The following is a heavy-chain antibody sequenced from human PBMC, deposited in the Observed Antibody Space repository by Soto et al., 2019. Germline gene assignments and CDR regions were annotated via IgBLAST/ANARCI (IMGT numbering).Heavy chain of an antibody. Sequence: SETLSLTCTFSGCSFSGSGYYLGWIRKPPGKGLEWIGSIYYSGSTSYNPSLKSRVTISVDTSKNQFSLKLSSVTAADTAVYYCARHGGNYRHWFDPWGQGTLVTVSS. J-gene: IGHJ5*02. CDR1: GCSFSGSGYY. CDR3: ARHGGNYRHWFDP. V-gene: IGHV4-39*01. CDR2: IYYSGST. D-gene: IGHD3-22*01.